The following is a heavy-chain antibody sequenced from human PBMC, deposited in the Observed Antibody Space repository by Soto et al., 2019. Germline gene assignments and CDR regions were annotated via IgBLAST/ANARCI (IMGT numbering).Heavy chain of an antibody. CDR1: GGSISSYY. CDR2: IYYSGST. CDR3: SRSLFYSSASGDYYYRMDV. V-gene: IGHV4-59*01. Sequence: SETLSLTCTVSGGSISSYYWSWIRQPPGKGLEWIGYIYYSGSTNYNPSLKSRVIISVDTSKNQFSLKLSSVTAADTAVYYCSRSLFYSSASGDYYYRMDVWGQGTTVTVSS. J-gene: IGHJ6*02. D-gene: IGHD6-6*01.